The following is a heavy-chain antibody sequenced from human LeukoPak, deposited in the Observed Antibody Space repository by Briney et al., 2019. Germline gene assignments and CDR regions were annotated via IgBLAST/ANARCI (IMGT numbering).Heavy chain of an antibody. Sequence: GESLKISCKGSGYSFTSYWIGWVRQMPGKGLEWMGIIYPGDSDTRYSPSFQGQVTISADKSISTAYLQWSSLKASDTAMYYCARLGGFEVVVVAASFDYWGQGTLVTVSS. CDR1: GYSFTSYW. CDR3: ARLGGFEVVVVAASFDY. J-gene: IGHJ4*02. V-gene: IGHV5-51*01. D-gene: IGHD2-15*01. CDR2: IYPGDSDT.